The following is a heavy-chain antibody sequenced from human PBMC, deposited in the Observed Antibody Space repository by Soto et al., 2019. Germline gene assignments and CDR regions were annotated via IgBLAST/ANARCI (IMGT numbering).Heavy chain of an antibody. V-gene: IGHV4-59*08. J-gene: IGHJ4*02. CDR2: IYYSGST. CDR1: GGSISSYY. D-gene: IGHD1-26*01. CDR3: ARHSATYYDSDY. Sequence: SETLSLTCTVSGGSISSYYWSWIRQPPGKGLEWIGYIYYSGSTNYNPSLKSRVTISVDTSKNQFSLKLSSVTAADTAVYYCARHSATYYDSDYWGQGTLVTVSS.